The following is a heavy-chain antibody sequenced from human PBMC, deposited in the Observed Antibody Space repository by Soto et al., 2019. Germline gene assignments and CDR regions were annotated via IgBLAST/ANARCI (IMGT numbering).Heavy chain of an antibody. CDR2: IYYSGST. D-gene: IGHD3-3*01. CDR1: GGSISSGDYY. J-gene: IGHJ4*02. Sequence: QVQXQESGPGLVKXXXXXSLTCXVSGGSISSGDYYWSWIRQPPGKGLEWIGYIYYSGSTYYNPSRKSRVTISVDTSKNQFSLKLSSVTAADTAVYYCARATIFGVVIFDYWGQGTLVTVSS. CDR3: ARATIFGVVIFDY. V-gene: IGHV4-30-4*01.